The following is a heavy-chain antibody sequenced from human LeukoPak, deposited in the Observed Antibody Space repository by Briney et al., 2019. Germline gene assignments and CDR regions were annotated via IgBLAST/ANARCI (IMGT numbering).Heavy chain of an antibody. CDR3: AKDLCGLVTRGDCYNWFDP. D-gene: IGHD2-21*02. Sequence: APRLSCAASGFTFSSYGMHWVRQAPGKGLEWVAVISYDGSNKYYADSVKGRFTISRDNSKNTLYLQMNSLRAEDTAVYYCAKDLCGLVTRGDCYNWFDPWGQGTLVTVSS. V-gene: IGHV3-30*18. J-gene: IGHJ5*02. CDR1: GFTFSSYG. CDR2: ISYDGSNK.